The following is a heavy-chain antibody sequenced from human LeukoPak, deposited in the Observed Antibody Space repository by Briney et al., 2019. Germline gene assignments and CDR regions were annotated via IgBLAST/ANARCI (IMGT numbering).Heavy chain of an antibody. CDR3: ARDIGNSGSPLDC. CDR1: GFTFSSYG. Sequence: GGSLRLSCAASGFTFSSYGMHWVRQAPGKGLEWVAIIWYDGSNKYYVDSVKGRFTICRDNSKSTLFLQMNSLRAEDTAVYYCARDIGNSGSPLDCWGQGTLVTVSS. D-gene: IGHD3-10*01. V-gene: IGHV3-33*01. CDR2: IWYDGSNK. J-gene: IGHJ4*02.